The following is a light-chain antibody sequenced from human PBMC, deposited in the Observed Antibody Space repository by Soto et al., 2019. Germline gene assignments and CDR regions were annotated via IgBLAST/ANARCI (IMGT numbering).Light chain of an antibody. V-gene: IGLV2-8*01. CDR2: EVN. Sequence: QSVLAQPPSASGSPGQSVAISCTGTSSDVGGYNYVSWYQQHPGKAPKLMIYEVNKRPSGVPDRFSGSKSGNTASLTVSGLQAEDEADYYCSSYAGSNNPLFVFGTGTKVTVL. J-gene: IGLJ1*01. CDR1: SSDVGGYNY. CDR3: SSYAGSNNPLFV.